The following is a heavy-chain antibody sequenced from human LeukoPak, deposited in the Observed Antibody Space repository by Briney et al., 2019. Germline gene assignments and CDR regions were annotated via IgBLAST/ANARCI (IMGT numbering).Heavy chain of an antibody. J-gene: IGHJ5*02. V-gene: IGHV3-7*01. CDR1: GFTFSNYW. Sequence: GGSLRLSCAASGFTFSNYWMSWVRQAPGKGLEWVANMKGDGSEKHYVDSMKGRFTISRDNAKNSLYLQMNSLTAEDTAVYYCARQVQYRSGYFPPDPWGQGTLVTVSS. CDR2: MKGDGSEK. D-gene: IGHD6-19*01. CDR3: ARQVQYRSGYFPPDP.